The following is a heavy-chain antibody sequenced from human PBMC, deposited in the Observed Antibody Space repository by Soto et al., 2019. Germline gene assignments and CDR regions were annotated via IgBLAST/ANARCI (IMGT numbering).Heavy chain of an antibody. Sequence: QVQLVQSGAEVKKPGASVKVSCKASGYTFTSYAMHWVRQAPGQRREWMGWINAGNGNTKYSQKFQGRVTITRDTSASTAYMELSSLRSEDTAVYYCARGMTTVTYAAFDYWGQGTLVTVSS. D-gene: IGHD4-17*01. CDR1: GYTFTSYA. J-gene: IGHJ4*02. CDR2: INAGNGNT. CDR3: ARGMTTVTYAAFDY. V-gene: IGHV1-3*01.